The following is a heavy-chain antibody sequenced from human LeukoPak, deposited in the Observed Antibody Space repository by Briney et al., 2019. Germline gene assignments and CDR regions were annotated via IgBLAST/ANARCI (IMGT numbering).Heavy chain of an antibody. D-gene: IGHD1-26*01. CDR3: ARTESSGIVGATTQFEY. CDR1: GYSISSGYY. Sequence: SETLSLTCAVSGYSISSGYYWAWVRQPPGKGLEWIGSIYHSGSTYYNPSLKSRVTISVDTSKNQSSMKLTSVTATDTAVYFCARTESSGIVGATTQFEYWGQGTLVTVSS. V-gene: IGHV4-38-2*01. CDR2: IYHSGST. J-gene: IGHJ4*02.